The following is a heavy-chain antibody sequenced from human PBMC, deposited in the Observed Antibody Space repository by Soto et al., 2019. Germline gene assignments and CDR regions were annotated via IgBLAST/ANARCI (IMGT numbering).Heavy chain of an antibody. Sequence: GGSLRLSCATSGFTFSSFGMHWVRQAPGRGLEWVAVIWFDERTKNYADSVKGRFTISRDNSKNTLYLQMNSLRAEDTAVYHCARDVANSGYDFNWFDPWGQGTLVTVSS. CDR3: ARDVANSGYDFNWFDP. D-gene: IGHD5-12*01. J-gene: IGHJ5*02. CDR1: GFTFSSFG. CDR2: IWFDERTK. V-gene: IGHV3-33*01.